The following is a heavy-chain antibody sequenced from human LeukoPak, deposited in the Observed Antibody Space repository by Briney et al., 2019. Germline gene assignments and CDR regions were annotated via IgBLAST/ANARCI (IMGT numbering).Heavy chain of an antibody. J-gene: IGHJ4*02. CDR3: AREGRSTGLPSQATHIGGYDY. CDR1: GYTFTSYD. D-gene: IGHD2-21*01. V-gene: IGHV1-8*02. CDR2: MSPKSGKT. Sequence: GASVKVSCKASGYTFTSYDINWVRQASGQGLEWMGWMSPKSGKTGYAQKFQGRVTITRDTSISTAYMELSSLTSEDTAVYYCAREGRSTGLPSQATHIGGYDYWGQGTLVTVSS.